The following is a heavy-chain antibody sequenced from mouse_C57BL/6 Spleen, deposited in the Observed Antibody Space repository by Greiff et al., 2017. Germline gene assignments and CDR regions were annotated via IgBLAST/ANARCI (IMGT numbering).Heavy chain of an antibody. CDR3: ARGYYYGSSSFAY. J-gene: IGHJ3*01. CDR1: GYSFTDYN. D-gene: IGHD1-1*01. CDR2: INPNYGTT. Sequence: EVKLVESGPELVKPGASVKISCKASGYSFTDYNMNWVKQSNGKSLEWIGVINPNYGTTSYNQKFKGKATLTVDQSSSTAYMQLNSLTSEDSAVYYCARGYYYGSSSFAYWGQGTLVTVSA. V-gene: IGHV1-39*01.